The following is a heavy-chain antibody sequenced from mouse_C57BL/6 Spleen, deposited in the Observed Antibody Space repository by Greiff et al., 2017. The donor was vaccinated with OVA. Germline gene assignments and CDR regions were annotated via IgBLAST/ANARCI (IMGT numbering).Heavy chain of an antibody. J-gene: IGHJ3*01. CDR1: GFTFSSYT. Sequence: EVKLVESGGGLVKPGGSLKLSCAASGFTFSSYTMSWVRQTPEKRLEWVATISGGGGNTYYPDSVKGRFTISRDNAKNTLYLQMSSLRSEDTALYYCARQVYDYLAWFAYWGQGTLVTVSA. CDR3: ARQVYDYLAWFAY. D-gene: IGHD2-4*01. CDR2: ISGGGGNT. V-gene: IGHV5-9*01.